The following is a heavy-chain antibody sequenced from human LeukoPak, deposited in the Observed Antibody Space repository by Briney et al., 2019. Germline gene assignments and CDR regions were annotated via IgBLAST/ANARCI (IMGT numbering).Heavy chain of an antibody. V-gene: IGHV3-21*01. CDR3: ARDLHHDGMDV. CDR2: ISSSSYI. D-gene: IGHD4-11*01. CDR1: GFTFSSYS. J-gene: IGHJ6*02. Sequence: GGSLRLSCAASGFTFSSYSMNWVRQAPGKGLEWVSSISSSSYIYYADSVKGRFTISRDNTKNSLYLQMNSLRAEDTAVYYCARDLHHDGMDVWARGPRSPSP.